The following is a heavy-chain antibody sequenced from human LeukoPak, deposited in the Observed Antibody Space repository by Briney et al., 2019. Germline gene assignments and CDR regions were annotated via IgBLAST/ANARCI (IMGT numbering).Heavy chain of an antibody. V-gene: IGHV3-7*01. Sequence: GGSLRLSCAASGFTFSGYWMTWVRQAPGKGLEWVANIKDDGSEKYYVDSVKGRFTISRDNAKNSLYLQMNSLRAEDTAVYYCASVPPYSSSWSFDYWGQGTLVTVSS. CDR1: GFTFSGYW. D-gene: IGHD6-13*01. CDR2: IKDDGSEK. J-gene: IGHJ4*02. CDR3: ASVPPYSSSWSFDY.